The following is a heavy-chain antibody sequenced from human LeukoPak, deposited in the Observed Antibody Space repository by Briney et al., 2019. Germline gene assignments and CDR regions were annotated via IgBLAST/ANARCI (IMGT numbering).Heavy chain of an antibody. CDR1: GFTFSAYT. V-gene: IGHV3-64*01. CDR2: ISNNGGST. J-gene: IGHJ4*02. Sequence: GGSLRLSCAASGFTFSAYTMHWVRQAPGKGLEHFSTISNNGGSTYYANSVKGRFTISRDNSKNTLYLQMGSLRAEDMAVYYCVREASNTGEGGRCFHYWGQGTLVTVSS. CDR3: VREASNTGEGGRCFHY. D-gene: IGHD2-8*02.